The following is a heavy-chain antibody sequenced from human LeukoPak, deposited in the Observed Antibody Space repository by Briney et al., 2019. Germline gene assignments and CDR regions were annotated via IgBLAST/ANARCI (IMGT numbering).Heavy chain of an antibody. CDR1: GFTFSTYA. V-gene: IGHV3-23*01. CDR3: ARPQVVVLNPFDY. D-gene: IGHD3-10*01. CDR2: ITGSADRT. Sequence: GGSLRLSCAASGFTFSTYAMSWVRQAPGKRLEWVSAITGSADRTHYADSVKGRFTISRDNSKNIVSLQMNSLRAKDTAVYFCARPQVVVLNPFDYWGQGTLVTVSS. J-gene: IGHJ4*02.